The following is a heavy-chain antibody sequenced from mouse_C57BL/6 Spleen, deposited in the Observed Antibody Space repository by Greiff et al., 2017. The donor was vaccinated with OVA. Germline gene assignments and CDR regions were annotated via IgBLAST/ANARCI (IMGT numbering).Heavy chain of an antibody. V-gene: IGHV1-15*01. CDR3: TRDWDHFDD. J-gene: IGHJ2*01. Sequence: QVQLQQSGAELVRPGASVTLSCKASGYTFTDYEMHWVKQTPVHGLEWIGAIDPETGGTAYNQKFKGKAILTADKSSSTAYMELRSLTSEDSAVYYCTRDWDHFDDWGQGTTLTVSS. CDR1: GYTFTDYE. CDR2: IDPETGGT. D-gene: IGHD4-1*01.